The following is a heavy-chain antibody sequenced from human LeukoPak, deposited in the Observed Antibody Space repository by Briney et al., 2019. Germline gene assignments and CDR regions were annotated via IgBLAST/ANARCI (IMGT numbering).Heavy chain of an antibody. Sequence: PSETLSLTCTVSGGSISSSSYYWGWIRQPPGKGLEWIGSIYYSGSTYYNPSLKNRVTISVDTSKNQFSLKLSSVTAADTAVYYCARLDPMGGWFDPWGQGTLVTVSS. CDR3: ARLDPMGGWFDP. V-gene: IGHV4-39*01. D-gene: IGHD3-16*01. J-gene: IGHJ5*02. CDR2: IYYSGST. CDR1: GGSISSSSYY.